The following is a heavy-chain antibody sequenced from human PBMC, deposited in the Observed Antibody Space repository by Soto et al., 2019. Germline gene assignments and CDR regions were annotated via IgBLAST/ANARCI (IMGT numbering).Heavy chain of an antibody. CDR2: IWYDGSNK. Sequence: QVQLVESGGGVVQPGRSLRLSCAASGFTFSSYGMHWVRQAPGKGLEWVAVIWYDGSNKYYADSVKGRFTISRDNSKNTLYLQMNSLRAEDTAVYYCARDVESMVRGVIGVDYWGQGTLVTVSS. J-gene: IGHJ4*02. V-gene: IGHV3-33*01. CDR1: GFTFSSYG. D-gene: IGHD3-10*01. CDR3: ARDVESMVRGVIGVDY.